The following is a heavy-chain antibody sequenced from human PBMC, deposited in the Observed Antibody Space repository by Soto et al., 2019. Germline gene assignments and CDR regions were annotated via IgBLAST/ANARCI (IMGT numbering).Heavy chain of an antibody. CDR3: TKRRNVLRFLEWSSGMEV. Sequence: GSALRPSCSASVFTCSNYGMHWFRQAPGKRLEWVAFISDDGSNKYYADSMKGRFTMSRDNSKSTLYLQMNSLRVEDTAVYYCTKRRNVLRFLEWSSGMEVWGQGTTVTVSS. V-gene: IGHV3-30*18. CDR1: VFTCSNYG. J-gene: IGHJ6*02. D-gene: IGHD3-3*01. CDR2: ISDDGSNK.